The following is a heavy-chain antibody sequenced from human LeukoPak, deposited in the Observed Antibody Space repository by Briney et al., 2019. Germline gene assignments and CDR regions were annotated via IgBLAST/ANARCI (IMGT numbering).Heavy chain of an antibody. CDR2: IYPGDSDT. CDR1: GYNFPTYW. V-gene: IGHV5-51*01. CDR3: VRTYDRSGHYYPDY. D-gene: IGHD3-22*01. Sequence: PGESLKISCKGSGYNFPTYWIGWVRQMPGKGLEWMGFIYPGDSDTQYSPSFQGQVTISVDESISTTYLQWSSLKASDTAMYYCVRTYDRSGHYYPDYWGQGTLVTVSS. J-gene: IGHJ4*02.